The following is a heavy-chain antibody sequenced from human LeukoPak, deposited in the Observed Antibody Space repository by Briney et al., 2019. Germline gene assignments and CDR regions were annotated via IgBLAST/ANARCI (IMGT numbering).Heavy chain of an antibody. CDR3: GRRGSYLDY. D-gene: IGHD1-26*01. CDR1: GFTFSSYW. J-gene: IGHJ4*02. Sequence: GGSLRLSCAASGFTFSSYWMNWVRQAPGKGLEWVATIKEDGSEKYYVDSVKGRFTISRENAKNSLYLQLNSMRAEDTAVYYCGRRGSYLDYWGQGTLVTVSS. V-gene: IGHV3-7*01. CDR2: IKEDGSEK.